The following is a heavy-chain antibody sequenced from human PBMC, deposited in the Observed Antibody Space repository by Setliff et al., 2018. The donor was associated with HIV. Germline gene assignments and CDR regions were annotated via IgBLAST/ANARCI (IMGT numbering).Heavy chain of an antibody. CDR3: AKVFVFGIDAFDI. V-gene: IGHV3-53*01. Sequence: GGSLRLSCAASGFTVSSNYLNWVRQAPGKGLEWVSVIYSGGTTYYADSVKGRFTISRDNSKNTLSLQMNSLRAEDTAVYYCAKVFVFGIDAFDIWGQGTMVTVSS. CDR2: IYSGGTT. J-gene: IGHJ3*02. CDR1: GFTVSSNY. D-gene: IGHD3-10*02.